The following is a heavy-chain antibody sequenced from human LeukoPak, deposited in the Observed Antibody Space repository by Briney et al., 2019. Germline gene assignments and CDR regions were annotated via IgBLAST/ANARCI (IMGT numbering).Heavy chain of an antibody. CDR3: ARDRFSSGWFSAFDA. CDR1: GFTITNIY. Sequence: PGGSLRLSCVASGFTITNIYVSWVRHTPGKGLEWVSVIYSGGSTYYADSVKGRFTMSRDNSKNTFYLQMNSLRAEDTAVYYCARDRFSSGWFSAFDAWGQGTVVTVSS. D-gene: IGHD6-19*01. V-gene: IGHV3-66*01. J-gene: IGHJ3*01. CDR2: IYSGGST.